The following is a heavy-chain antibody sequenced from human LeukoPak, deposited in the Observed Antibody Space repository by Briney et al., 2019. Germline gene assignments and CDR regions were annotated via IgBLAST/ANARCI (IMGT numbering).Heavy chain of an antibody. CDR2: INPDESIT. Sequence: GGSLRLSCVASGFTFSSSWMHWVRQAPGKGLVWVSRINPDESITSHADSVKGRFTISRDNAKNTVYLQMNSLRVEDTAVYHCAGKNWHWGQGTLVTVSS. J-gene: IGHJ4*02. V-gene: IGHV3-74*01. CDR3: AGKNWH. CDR1: GFTFSSSW. D-gene: IGHD2/OR15-2a*01.